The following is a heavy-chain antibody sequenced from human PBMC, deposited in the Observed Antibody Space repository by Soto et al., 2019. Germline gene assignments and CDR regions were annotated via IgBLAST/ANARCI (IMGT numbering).Heavy chain of an antibody. CDR3: ARVRITMIVVVSAFDI. J-gene: IGHJ3*02. CDR1: GYTFTSYG. Sequence: ASVKVSCKASGYTFTSYGISWVRQAPGQGLEWMGWISAYNGNTNYAQRLQGRVTMTTDTSTSTAYMELRSLRSDDTAVYYCARVRITMIVVVSAFDIWGQGTMVTVSS. CDR2: ISAYNGNT. V-gene: IGHV1-18*04. D-gene: IGHD3-22*01.